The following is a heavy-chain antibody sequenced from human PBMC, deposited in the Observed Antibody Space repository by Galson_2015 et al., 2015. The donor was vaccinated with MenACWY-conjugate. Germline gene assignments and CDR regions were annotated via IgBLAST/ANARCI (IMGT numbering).Heavy chain of an antibody. J-gene: IGHJ6*02. CDR3: AKDRPPRGLTRFYYGMDV. Sequence: VRQAPCKGLEWVAVISYDGSNKYYADSVKGRFTISRDDSNNTLYLQMNSLRPEDTGVYFCAKDRPPRGLTRFYYGMDVWGLGTTVTVSS. CDR2: ISYDGSNK. V-gene: IGHV3-30*04. D-gene: IGHD3/OR15-3a*01.